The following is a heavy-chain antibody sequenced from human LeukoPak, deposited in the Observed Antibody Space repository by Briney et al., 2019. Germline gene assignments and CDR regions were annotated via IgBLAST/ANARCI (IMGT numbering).Heavy chain of an antibody. Sequence: GGSLRLSCAASGFTFSTYGMHWVRQAPGKGLEWVSFIPNDGSNKYYADSAKGRFTVSRDNSKNTLYLQLNSLRAEDTAVYYCANLEVRGGLDYWGQGSLVTVSS. J-gene: IGHJ4*02. CDR1: GFTFSTYG. D-gene: IGHD3-10*01. CDR3: ANLEVRGGLDY. V-gene: IGHV3-30*02. CDR2: IPNDGSNK.